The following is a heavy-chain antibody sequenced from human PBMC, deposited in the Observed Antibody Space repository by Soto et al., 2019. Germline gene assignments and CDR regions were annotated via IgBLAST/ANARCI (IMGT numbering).Heavy chain of an antibody. D-gene: IGHD5-18*01. CDR2: ISYDGSNK. CDR1: GFTFSSYG. CDR3: VKGGVDTAMINYY. J-gene: IGHJ4*02. V-gene: IGHV3-30*18. Sequence: GGSLRLSCAASGFTFSSYGMHWVRQAPGKGLEWVAVISYDGSNKYYADSVKGRFTISRDNSKNTLYLQMNSLRAEDTAVYYCVKGGVDTAMINYYWGQGSLVPVSS.